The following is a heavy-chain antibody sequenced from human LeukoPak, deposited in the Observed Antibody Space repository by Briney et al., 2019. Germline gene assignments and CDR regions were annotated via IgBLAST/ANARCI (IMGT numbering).Heavy chain of an antibody. CDR2: ISYDGSNK. Sequence: GGSLRLSCAASGFTFSSYGMHWVRQAPGKGLEWVAVISYDGSNKYYADSVKGRFTISRDNSKNTLYLQMNSLRAEDTAVYYCAKPEYSSGWPFDYWGQGTLVTVSS. CDR1: GFTFSSYG. D-gene: IGHD6-19*01. J-gene: IGHJ4*02. CDR3: AKPEYSSGWPFDY. V-gene: IGHV3-30*18.